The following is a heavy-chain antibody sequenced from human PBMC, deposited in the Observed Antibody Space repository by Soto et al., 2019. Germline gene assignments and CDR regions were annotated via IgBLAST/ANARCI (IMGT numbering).Heavy chain of an antibody. V-gene: IGHV3-23*01. CDR1: GFTFSSYA. Sequence: PGGSLRLSCAASGFTFSSYAMSWVRQAPGKGLEWVSAISGSGGSTYYADSVKGRFTISRDNSKNTLYLQMNSLRAEDTAVYYCAKTGFMFWGVIVREQDFDYCGQGPLVTVSS. D-gene: IGHD3-10*01. CDR2: ISGSGGST. J-gene: IGHJ4*02. CDR3: AKTGFMFWGVIVREQDFDY.